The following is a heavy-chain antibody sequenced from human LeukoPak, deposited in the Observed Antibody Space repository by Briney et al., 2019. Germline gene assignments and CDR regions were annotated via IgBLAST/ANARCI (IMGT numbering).Heavy chain of an antibody. CDR3: ARDKIMIMFGGVIANWFDP. CDR1: GGTFSSYA. D-gene: IGHD3-16*02. V-gene: IGHV7-4-1*02. Sequence: ASVKVSCKASGGTFSSYAISWVRQAPGQGLEWMGWINTNTGNPTYAQGFTGRFVFSLDTSVSTAYLQISSLQAEDTAVYYCARDKIMIMFGGVIANWFDPWGQGTLVTVSS. CDR2: INTNTGNP. J-gene: IGHJ5*02.